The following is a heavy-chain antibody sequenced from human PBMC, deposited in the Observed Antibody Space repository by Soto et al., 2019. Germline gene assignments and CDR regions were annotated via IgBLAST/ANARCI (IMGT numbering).Heavy chain of an antibody. D-gene: IGHD2-21*02. Sequence: GGSLRLSCTASGFNFNNQAMSWIRQAPGKGLEWVSTISGSGATSLYADSVKGRFTIFKDSSQAYLDLKSLRVEDSATYYCAKTETMVVVTVQPRWFDSWGRGTLVTISS. J-gene: IGHJ5*01. CDR2: ISGSGATS. CDR1: GFNFNNQA. CDR3: AKTETMVVVTVQPRWFDS. V-gene: IGHV3-23*01.